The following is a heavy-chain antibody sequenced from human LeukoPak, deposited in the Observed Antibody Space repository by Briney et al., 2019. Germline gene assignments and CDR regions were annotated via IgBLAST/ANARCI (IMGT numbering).Heavy chain of an antibody. Sequence: SVKVSCKASGGTFSSYAISWVRQAPGQGLEWMGRIIPIFGTANYAQKFQGRVTITTDESTSTAYMELSSLRSEDTAVYYCSRIRNGYCSGGSCYSDYWGQGTLVTVSS. CDR2: IIPIFGTA. D-gene: IGHD2-15*01. J-gene: IGHJ4*02. V-gene: IGHV1-69*05. CDR1: GGTFSSYA. CDR3: SRIRNGYCSGGSCYSDY.